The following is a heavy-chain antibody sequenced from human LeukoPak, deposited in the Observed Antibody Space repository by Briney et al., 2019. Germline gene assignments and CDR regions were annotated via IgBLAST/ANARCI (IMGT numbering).Heavy chain of an antibody. D-gene: IGHD2-21*01. J-gene: IGHJ5*02. Sequence: PSETLSLTCTVSGYSISSGYYWGWIRQPPGKGLEWIGSIYHSGSTYYNPSLKSRVTISVDTSKNQFSPKLSSVTAADTAVYYCARDLSIYNWFDPWGQGTLVTVSS. CDR3: ARDLSIYNWFDP. CDR2: IYHSGST. V-gene: IGHV4-38-2*02. CDR1: GYSISSGYY.